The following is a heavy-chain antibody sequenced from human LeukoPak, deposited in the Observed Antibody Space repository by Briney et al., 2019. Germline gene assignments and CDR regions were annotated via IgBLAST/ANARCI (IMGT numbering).Heavy chain of an antibody. CDR3: ARDLAWGGY. CDR2: ITSSSSSM. CDR1: GFTFSIYT. V-gene: IGHV3-21*01. D-gene: IGHD7-27*01. J-gene: IGHJ4*02. Sequence: GGSLRLPCVASGFTFSIYTMSWVRQAPGKGLEWVSSITSSSSSMYSADSVKGRLTISRDNAKNSLYLQMSSLRAEDTAVYYCARDLAWGGYWGQGTLVTVSS.